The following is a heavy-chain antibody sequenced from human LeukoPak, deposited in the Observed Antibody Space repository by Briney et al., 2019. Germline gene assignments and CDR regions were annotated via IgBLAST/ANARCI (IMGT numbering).Heavy chain of an antibody. Sequence: GGSLRLSCAASGFTFSGYSMNWARQAPGKGLEWVSYISSSIISIHYADSVKGRFTISRDNAKNSLSLQMNSLGDEDTAVYYCAREGFYGAFDIWGQGTMVTVSS. J-gene: IGHJ3*02. CDR3: AREGFYGAFDI. CDR1: GFTFSGYS. CDR2: ISSSIISI. V-gene: IGHV3-48*02. D-gene: IGHD3-16*01.